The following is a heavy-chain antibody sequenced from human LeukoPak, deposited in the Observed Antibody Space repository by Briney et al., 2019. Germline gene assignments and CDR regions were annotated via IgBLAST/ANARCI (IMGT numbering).Heavy chain of an antibody. D-gene: IGHD3-16*01. CDR1: GYTFTGYY. J-gene: IGHJ4*02. Sequence: ASVKVSCKASGYTFTGYYMHWVRQAPGQGLEWMGWINPNSGGTNYAQKFQGRVTMTRDTSTSTVYMELSSLRSEDTAVYYCARDLGEFPFDYWGQGTLVTVSS. CDR2: INPNSGGT. CDR3: ARDLGEFPFDY. V-gene: IGHV1-2*02.